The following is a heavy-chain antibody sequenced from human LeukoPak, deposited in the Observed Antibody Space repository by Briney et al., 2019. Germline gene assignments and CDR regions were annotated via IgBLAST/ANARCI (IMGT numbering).Heavy chain of an antibody. V-gene: IGHV3-7*01. CDR3: VRDLGIAVAPGY. D-gene: IGHD6-19*01. Sequence: GGSLRLSCAASGFSFSNYWMSWVRQSPGKGLEWVANIKQDGSEKYYLDSVKGRFTISRDNAKNTLHLQMNSLRAEDTAVYYCVRDLGIAVAPGYWGQGTLVTVSS. CDR2: IKQDGSEK. CDR1: GFSFSNYW. J-gene: IGHJ4*02.